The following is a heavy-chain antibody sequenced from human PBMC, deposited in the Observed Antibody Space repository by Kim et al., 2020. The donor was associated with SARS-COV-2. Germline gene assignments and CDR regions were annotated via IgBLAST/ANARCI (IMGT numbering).Heavy chain of an antibody. CDR2: ISSSSSYI. V-gene: IGHV3-21*01. J-gene: IGHJ5*02. CDR1: GFTFSSYS. CDR3: ARDQLGMRERWFDP. Sequence: GGSLRLSCAASGFTFSSYSMNWVRQAPGKGLEWVSSISSSSSYIYYADSVKGRFTISRDNAKNSLYLQMNSLRAEDTAVYYCARDQLGMRERWFDPWGQGTLVTVSS. D-gene: IGHD7-27*01.